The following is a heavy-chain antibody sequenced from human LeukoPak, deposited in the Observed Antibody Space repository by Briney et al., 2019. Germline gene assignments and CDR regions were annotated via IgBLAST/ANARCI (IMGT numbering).Heavy chain of an antibody. CDR1: GFTFSSYG. J-gene: IGHJ6*03. D-gene: IGHD3-10*01. V-gene: IGHV3-33*01. CDR2: IWYDGSNK. Sequence: GRSPRLSCSASGFTFSSYGMHWVRQAPGKGLEWVAVIWYDGSNKYYADSVKGRFTISRDNSKNTLYLQMNSLRAEDTAVYYCARWPRITMVRGVISDYYYYMDVWGKGTTVTVSS. CDR3: ARWPRITMVRGVISDYYYYMDV.